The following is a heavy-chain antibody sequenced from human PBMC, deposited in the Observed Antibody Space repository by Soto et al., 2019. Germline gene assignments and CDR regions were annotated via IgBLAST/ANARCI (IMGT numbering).Heavy chain of an antibody. CDR3: ARDTYYYDSSGYYYGYFQH. V-gene: IGHV4-61*01. Sequence: SETLSLTCTVSGGSVSSGSYYWSWIRQPPGKGLEWIGYIYYSGSTNYNPSLKSRVTISVDTSKNQFSLKLSSVTAADTAVYYCARDTYYYDSSGYYYGYFQHWG. J-gene: IGHJ1*01. CDR2: IYYSGST. D-gene: IGHD3-22*01. CDR1: GGSVSSGSYY.